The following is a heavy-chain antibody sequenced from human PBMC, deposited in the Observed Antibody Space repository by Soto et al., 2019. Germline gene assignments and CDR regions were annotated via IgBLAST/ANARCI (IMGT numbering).Heavy chain of an antibody. CDR1: GFSLNDYG. CDR3: AKSNRGAYDTPDF. Sequence: PVGSLRLSCAASGFSLNDYGMHWVRQPPGKGLEWVADISYDGRNKYYTDSVRGRFTISRDISKGTLYLQMNSLRPEDTAVYYCAKSNRGAYDTPDFWGQGTPVTV. V-gene: IGHV3-30*18. J-gene: IGHJ4*02. CDR2: ISYDGRNK. D-gene: IGHD3-22*01.